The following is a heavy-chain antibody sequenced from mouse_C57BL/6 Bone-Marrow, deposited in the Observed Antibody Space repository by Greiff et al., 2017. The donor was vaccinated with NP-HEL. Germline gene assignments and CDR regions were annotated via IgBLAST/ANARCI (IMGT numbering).Heavy chain of an antibody. CDR2: IWSGGST. J-gene: IGHJ3*01. CDR3: ASDLYGFFFAY. Sequence: VKLQESGPGLVQPSQSLSITCTVSGFSLTSYGVHWVRQSPGKGLEWLGVIWSGGSTDYNAAFISRLSISKDNSKSQVFFKMNSLQADDTAIYYCASDLYGFFFAYWGQGTLVTVSA. D-gene: IGHD2-2*01. CDR1: GFSLTSYG. V-gene: IGHV2-2*01.